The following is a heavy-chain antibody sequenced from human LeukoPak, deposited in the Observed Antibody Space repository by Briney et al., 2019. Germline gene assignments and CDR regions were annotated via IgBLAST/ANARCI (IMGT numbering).Heavy chain of an antibody. V-gene: IGHV3-21*01. D-gene: IGHD3-22*01. Sequence: GGSLRLSCAASGFTFSSYEMNWVRQAPGKGLEWVSSITSSSRYIYYADSVKGRFTISRDSSKNTLYLQMNSLRAEDTAVYYCARESESYDSTGSTFDYWGQGTLVTVSS. CDR3: ARESESYDSTGSTFDY. CDR2: ITSSSRYI. CDR1: GFTFSSYE. J-gene: IGHJ4*02.